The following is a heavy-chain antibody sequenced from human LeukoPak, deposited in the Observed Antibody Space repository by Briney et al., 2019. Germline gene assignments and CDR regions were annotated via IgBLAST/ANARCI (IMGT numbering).Heavy chain of an antibody. CDR2: IYPGDSDT. D-gene: IGHD2-2*01. V-gene: IGHV5-51*01. Sequence: GESLKISCKGSGYSFTSYWIGWVRQMPGKGLEWMEIIYPGDSDTRYSPSFQGQVTISADKSISTAYLQWSSLKAPDTAMYYCARRRYCSSTSCSDGDAFDIWGQGTMVTVSS. CDR1: GYSFTSYW. CDR3: ARRRYCSSTSCSDGDAFDI. J-gene: IGHJ3*02.